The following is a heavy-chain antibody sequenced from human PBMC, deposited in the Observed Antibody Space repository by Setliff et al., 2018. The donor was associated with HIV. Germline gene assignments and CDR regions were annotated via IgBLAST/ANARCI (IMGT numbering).Heavy chain of an antibody. Sequence: GGSLRLSCVASGFTLSTYRMNWVRQAPGKGLEWVSSIIRASSYIFDADSVKGRFTISRDNAQNSLYLQMNNLRVEDTAVYYCARDGTTLLAAMDVWGKGTTVTVSS. CDR1: GFTLSTYR. CDR3: ARDGTTLLAAMDV. V-gene: IGHV3-21*01. J-gene: IGHJ6*03. D-gene: IGHD1-7*01. CDR2: IIRASSYI.